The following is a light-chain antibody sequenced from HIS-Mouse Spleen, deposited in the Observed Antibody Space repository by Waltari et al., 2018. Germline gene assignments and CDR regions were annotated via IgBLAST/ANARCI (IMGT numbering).Light chain of an antibody. CDR3: QQYYSYPRGYT. J-gene: IGKJ2*01. V-gene: IGKV1-8*01. CDR1: QCISSY. CDR2: AAS. Sequence: AIRMTQSPSSLSASTGERVTITVRASQCISSYLAWYQQKPGKAPKLLIYAASTLQSGVPSRFSGSGSGTDFTLTISCLQSEDFATYYCQQYYSYPRGYTFGQGTKLEIK.